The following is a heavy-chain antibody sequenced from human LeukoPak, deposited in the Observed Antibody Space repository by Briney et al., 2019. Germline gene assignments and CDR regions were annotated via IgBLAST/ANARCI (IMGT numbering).Heavy chain of an antibody. V-gene: IGHV4-34*01. CDR1: GGSFSGYY. CDR2: INHSGST. Sequence: PSETLSLTCAVYGGSFSGYYWSWIRQPPGKGLELIGEINHSGSTNYNPSLKSRVTISVDTSKNQFSLKLSSVTAADTAVYYCASRTAAGLYYFDYWGQGTLVTVSS. CDR3: ASRTAAGLYYFDY. J-gene: IGHJ4*02. D-gene: IGHD6-13*01.